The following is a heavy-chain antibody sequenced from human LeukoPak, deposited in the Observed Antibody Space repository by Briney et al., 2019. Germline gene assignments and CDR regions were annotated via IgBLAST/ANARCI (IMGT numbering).Heavy chain of an antibody. J-gene: IGHJ4*02. D-gene: IGHD6-13*01. CDR1: GFTFSSCG. Sequence: PGGSLRLSCAASGFTFSSCGMHWVRQAPGNGLEWVAFIRYDGSNKYYADSVKGRFTISRDNSKNTLYLQMNSLRAEDTAVYYCAKDRGTSWAAAHDYWGQGTLVTVSS. V-gene: IGHV3-30*02. CDR3: AKDRGTSWAAAHDY. CDR2: IRYDGSNK.